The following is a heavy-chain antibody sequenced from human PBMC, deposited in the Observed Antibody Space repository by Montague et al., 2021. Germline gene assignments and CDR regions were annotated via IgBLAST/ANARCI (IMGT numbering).Heavy chain of an antibody. J-gene: IGHJ4*02. V-gene: IGHV4-59*01. D-gene: IGHD2-8*01. CDR2: VYYTGTT. CDR3: ARKGTNWDY. CDR1: GDSISSYY. Sequence: SETLSLTCTVSGDSISSYYWTWIRQPPGKGLEWIGYVYYTGTTNYNPSLKSRVTISVDTSRNQFFLNVNSVTAADTAVYYCARKGTNWDYWGQGTLVTVSS.